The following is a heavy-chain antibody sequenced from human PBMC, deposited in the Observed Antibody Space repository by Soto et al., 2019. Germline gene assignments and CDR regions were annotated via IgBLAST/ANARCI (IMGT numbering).Heavy chain of an antibody. CDR3: ARDRQLYYFDY. J-gene: IGHJ4*02. D-gene: IGHD1-1*01. CDR2: ISSSSSYI. V-gene: IGHV3-21*01. CDR1: GFTFSSYS. Sequence: EVQLVESGGGLVKPGGSLRLSCAASGFTFSSYSMNWVRQAPGKGLEWVSSISSSSSYIYYADSVKGRFTISRDNAKNSLYLQRNSLRAEDTAVYYCARDRQLYYFDYWGQGALVTVSS.